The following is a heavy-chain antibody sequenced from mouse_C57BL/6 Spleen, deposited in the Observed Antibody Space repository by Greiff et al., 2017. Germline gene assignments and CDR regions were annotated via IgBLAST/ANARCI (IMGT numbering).Heavy chain of an antibody. J-gene: IGHJ4*01. Sequence: QVQLQQPGAELVMPGASVKLSCKASGYTFTSYWMHWVKQRPGQGLEWIGEIDPSDSYTNYNQKFKGKSTLTVDKSSSTAYMQLSSLTSEDSAVYYCARPGYYYAMDYWGQGTSVTVSS. CDR1: GYTFTSYW. V-gene: IGHV1-69*01. CDR2: IDPSDSYT. CDR3: ARPGYYYAMDY.